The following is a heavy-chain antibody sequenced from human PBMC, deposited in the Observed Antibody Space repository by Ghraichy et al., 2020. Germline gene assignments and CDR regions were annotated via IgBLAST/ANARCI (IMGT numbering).Heavy chain of an antibody. J-gene: IGHJ6*02. D-gene: IGHD2-15*01. CDR1: GFTFSNYN. Sequence: LSLTCAASGFTFSNYNMNWVRQAPGKGLEWVSYISTSSSTIYYGDSVKGRFTISRDNAKNSLYLQMNSLRDEDTAVYYCARDVGVGDYYYYYGMDVWGQGTTVTVSS. CDR3: ARDVGVGDYYYYYGMDV. V-gene: IGHV3-48*02. CDR2: ISTSSSTI.